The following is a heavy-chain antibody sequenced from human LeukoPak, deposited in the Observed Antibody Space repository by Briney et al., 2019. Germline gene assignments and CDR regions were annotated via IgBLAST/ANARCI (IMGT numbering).Heavy chain of an antibody. D-gene: IGHD1/OR15-1a*01. Sequence: GGSLRLSCSASGLTLSGYWMHWVRQIPGKGLVWVSRIDSDGSGTSYADSVKGRFTISRDDVKNMLYLQMDSLRVEDTGLYYCSTVEHFWGQGTLVTVSS. V-gene: IGHV3-74*01. CDR1: GLTLSGYW. CDR2: IDSDGSGT. J-gene: IGHJ4*02. CDR3: STVEHF.